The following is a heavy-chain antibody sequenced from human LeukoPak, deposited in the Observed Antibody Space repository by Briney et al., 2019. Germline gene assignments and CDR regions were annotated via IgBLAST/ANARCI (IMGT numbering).Heavy chain of an antibody. Sequence: SETLSLTCTVSGGSISSSSYYWGWIRQPPGKGLEWIGSIYYSGSTYYSPSLKSRVTISVDTSKNQFSLKLRSVTAADTAVYYCARPSYSSSSLGYWGQGTLVTVPS. CDR1: GGSISSSSYY. V-gene: IGHV4-39*01. D-gene: IGHD6-6*01. CDR2: IYYSGST. J-gene: IGHJ4*02. CDR3: ARPSYSSSSLGY.